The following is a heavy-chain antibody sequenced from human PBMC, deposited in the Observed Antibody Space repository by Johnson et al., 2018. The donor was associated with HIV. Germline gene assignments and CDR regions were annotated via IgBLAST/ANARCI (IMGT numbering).Heavy chain of an antibody. D-gene: IGHD6-13*01. Sequence: VQLVESGGGVVRPGGSLRLSCAASGFTFSSYWMTWVRQAPGKGLEWVANIKQDGSEKYYVDSVKGRFTISRDNAKNSLYLQMNSLRAEDTAVYYCARASSSWYQGRAFDIWGQGTMVTVSS. CDR1: GFTFSSYW. V-gene: IGHV3-7*04. CDR2: IKQDGSEK. CDR3: ARASSSWYQGRAFDI. J-gene: IGHJ3*02.